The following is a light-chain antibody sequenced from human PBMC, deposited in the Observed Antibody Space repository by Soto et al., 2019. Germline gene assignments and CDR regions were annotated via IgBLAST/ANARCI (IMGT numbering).Light chain of an antibody. J-gene: IGKJ1*01. V-gene: IGKV3-20*01. CDR3: QQYGNTPLT. CDR2: GAS. CDR1: QTVTSNY. Sequence: EIVLTQSPGTLSVSAGETGSLSCKASQTVTSNYLAWYQQKPGQAPRLLIHGASTRASGIADRFSGSGSGTDFTLTITRLEPQDFAVYFCQQYGNTPLTFGQGTTVEVK.